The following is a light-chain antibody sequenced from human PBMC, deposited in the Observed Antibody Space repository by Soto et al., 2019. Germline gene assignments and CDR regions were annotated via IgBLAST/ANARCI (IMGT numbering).Light chain of an antibody. Sequence: QLVLTQSPSASASLGASVKFTCTLNSGHSNYAIAWHQQQPEKGPRYLMKLNSDGTHSKGDGIPDRFSGSSSGAERYLTSASLQSEDEADYYCQTWGTGIQVFGGGTKLTVL. V-gene: IGLV4-69*01. J-gene: IGLJ2*01. CDR3: QTWGTGIQV. CDR2: LNSDGTH. CDR1: SGHSNYA.